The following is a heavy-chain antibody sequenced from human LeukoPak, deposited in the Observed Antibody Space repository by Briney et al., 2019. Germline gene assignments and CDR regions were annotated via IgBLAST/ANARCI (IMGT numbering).Heavy chain of an antibody. J-gene: IGHJ4*02. V-gene: IGHV3-48*04. D-gene: IGHD3-22*01. Sequence: GGSLRLSCAASGFTFSSYSMNWVRQAPGKGLEWVSHISSSSDTIFYADSVKGRFTISRDDAKNSLYLQMNSLRAEDTAVYYCVREGSYYDSSGYYYVYYFDYWGQGTLVTVSS. CDR3: VREGSYYDSSGYYYVYYFDY. CDR1: GFTFSSYS. CDR2: ISSSSDTI.